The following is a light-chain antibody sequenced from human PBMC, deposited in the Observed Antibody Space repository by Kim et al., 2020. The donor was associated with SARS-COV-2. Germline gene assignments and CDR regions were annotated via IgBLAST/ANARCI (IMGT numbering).Light chain of an antibody. CDR2: DAS. J-gene: IGKJ3*01. CDR1: QSVSSY. Sequence: LSPGERATLSCRASQSVSSYLAWYQHKPGQAPRLLIYDASSRATGIPARFSGSGSGTDFTLTISSLEPEDFAVYYCQQRSNWPITFGPGTKVDIK. V-gene: IGKV3-11*01. CDR3: QQRSNWPIT.